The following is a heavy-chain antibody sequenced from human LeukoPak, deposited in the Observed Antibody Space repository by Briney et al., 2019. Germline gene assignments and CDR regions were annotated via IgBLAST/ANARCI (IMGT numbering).Heavy chain of an antibody. D-gene: IGHD3-22*01. CDR1: GGSISSGSYY. CDR3: AGEDYFDSSGYASWRFDI. J-gene: IGHJ3*02. Sequence: SETLSLTCTVSGGSISSGSYYWSWIRQPAGKGLEWIGRIYTSGSTNYNPSLKSRVTISVDTSKKQFSLKLSSVTAADTAVYYCAGEDYFDSSGYASWRFDIWGQGTMVTVSS. V-gene: IGHV4-61*02. CDR2: IYTSGST.